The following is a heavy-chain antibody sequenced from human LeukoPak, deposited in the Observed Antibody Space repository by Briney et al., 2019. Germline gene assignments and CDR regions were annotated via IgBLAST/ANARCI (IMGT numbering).Heavy chain of an antibody. J-gene: IGHJ4*02. V-gene: IGHV4-4*09. CDR2: IYTSGST. CDR3: ARQPGTGGINL. CDR1: GGSISSYI. Sequence: SETLSLTCSVSGGSISSYIWSWIRQPPGKGLEWIGYIYTSGSTDYNPSPKSRVTISVDRSKNQFSLKLSSVTAADTAFHYCARQPGTGGINLWGQGTLVTVSS. D-gene: IGHD3-16*01.